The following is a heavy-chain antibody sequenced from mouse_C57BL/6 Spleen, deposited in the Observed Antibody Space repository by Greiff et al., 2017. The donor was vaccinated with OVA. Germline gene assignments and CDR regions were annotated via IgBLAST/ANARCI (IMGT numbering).Heavy chain of an antibody. J-gene: IGHJ4*01. Sequence: EVQLVESGGGLVKPGGSLKLSCAASGFTFSDYGMHWVRQAPEKGLEWVAYISSGSSTIYYADTVKGRFTFSRDNAKNTLFLQMTRLRSEDTAMYYCAKNYDGYYADYYAMDYWGQGTSVTVSS. CDR2: ISSGSSTI. CDR1: GFTFSDYG. D-gene: IGHD2-3*01. V-gene: IGHV5-17*01. CDR3: AKNYDGYYADYYAMDY.